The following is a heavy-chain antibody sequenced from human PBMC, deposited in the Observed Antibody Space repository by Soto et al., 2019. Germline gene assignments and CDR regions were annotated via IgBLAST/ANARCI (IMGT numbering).Heavy chain of an antibody. CDR2: ISSSSSYI. D-gene: IGHD2-15*01. CDR3: ARGSYGGNPVGWGMDV. Sequence: EVQLVESGGGLVKPGGSLRLSCAASGFTFSSYSMNWVRQAPGKGLEWVSSISSSSSYIYYAGSVKGRFTISRDNAKNSLYLQMNSLRAEDTAVYYCARGSYGGNPVGWGMDVWGQGTTVTVSS. V-gene: IGHV3-21*01. J-gene: IGHJ6*02. CDR1: GFTFSSYS.